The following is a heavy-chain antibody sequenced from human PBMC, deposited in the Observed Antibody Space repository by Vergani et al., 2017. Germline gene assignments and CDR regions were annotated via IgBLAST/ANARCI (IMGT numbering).Heavy chain of an antibody. J-gene: IGHJ4*02. V-gene: IGHV4-59*01. CDR2: IYYSGST. D-gene: IGHD5-18*01. CDR3: ARTDTAMAIDY. CDR1: GGSISSYY. Sequence: QVQLQESGPGLVKPSETLSLTCTVSGGSISSYYWSWIRQPPGKGLEWIGYIYYSGSTNYNPSLKSRVTISVDTSKNQFSLKLGSVTAADTAVYYCARTDTAMAIDYWGQGTLVTVSS.